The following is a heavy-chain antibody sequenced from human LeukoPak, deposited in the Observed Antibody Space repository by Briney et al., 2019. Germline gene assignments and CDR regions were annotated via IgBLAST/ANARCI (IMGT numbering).Heavy chain of an antibody. V-gene: IGHV3-33*01. D-gene: IGHD3-3*01. Sequence: GRSLRLSCAASGFTFSSYGMHWVRQAPGKGLEWVAVLWYDGSNKYYADSVKGRFTISRDNSKNTLYLQMNSLRAEDTAVYYCARDSTYYDFWSGYYTQVYGMDVWGQGTTVTVSS. CDR2: LWYDGSNK. J-gene: IGHJ6*02. CDR1: GFTFSSYG. CDR3: ARDSTYYDFWSGYYTQVYGMDV.